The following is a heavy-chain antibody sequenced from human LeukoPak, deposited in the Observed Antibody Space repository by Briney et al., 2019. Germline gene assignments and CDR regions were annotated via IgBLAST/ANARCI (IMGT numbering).Heavy chain of an antibody. D-gene: IGHD2-15*01. CDR3: AKDTPQGPGGAFDI. V-gene: IGHV3-9*01. Sequence: GGSLRLSCAASGFTFDDYAMHWVRQAPGKGLEWVSGISWNSGSIGYADSVKGRFTISRDNAKNSLYLQMNSLRAEDTALYYCAKDTPQGPGGAFDIWGQGTMVTVSS. CDR2: ISWNSGSI. J-gene: IGHJ3*02. CDR1: GFTFDDYA.